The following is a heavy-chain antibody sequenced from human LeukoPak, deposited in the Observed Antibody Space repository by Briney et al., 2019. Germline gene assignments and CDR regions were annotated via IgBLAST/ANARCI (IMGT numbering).Heavy chain of an antibody. Sequence: SETLSLTCTVSGGSISSYYWSWIRQPPGKGLEWIGYIYYSGSTNYNPSLKSRVTISVDTSKNQFSLKLSSVTAADTAVYYCARHRGQVVAAIPYYYYYYGMDVWGQGTTVTVSS. CDR2: IYYSGST. V-gene: IGHV4-59*08. J-gene: IGHJ6*02. CDR1: GGSISSYY. D-gene: IGHD2-15*01. CDR3: ARHRGQVVAAIPYYYYYYGMDV.